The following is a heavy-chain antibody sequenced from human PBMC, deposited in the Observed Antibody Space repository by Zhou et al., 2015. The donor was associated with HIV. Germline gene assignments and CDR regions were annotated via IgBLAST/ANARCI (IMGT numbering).Heavy chain of an antibody. V-gene: IGHV1-69*12. CDR2: IIPIFGTA. CDR1: GGTFSSYA. J-gene: IGHJ4*02. Sequence: QVQLVQSGAEVKKPGSSVKVSCKASGGTFSSYAISWVRQAPGQGLEWMGGIIPIFGTANYAQKFQGRVTITADESTSTAYMELSSLRSEDTAVYYCAREGGTVSSFPGLQDSSGYYFHPHELDYWGQGTLVTVSS. D-gene: IGHD3-22*01. CDR3: AREGGTVSSFPGLQDSSGYYFHPHELDY.